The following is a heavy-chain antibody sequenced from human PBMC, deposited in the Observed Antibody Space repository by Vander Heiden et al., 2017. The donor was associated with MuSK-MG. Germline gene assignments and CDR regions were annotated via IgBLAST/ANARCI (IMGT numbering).Heavy chain of an antibody. Sequence: QVQLQQWGAGLLKPSETLSLTCAAYGGSFSGYYWSWIRQAPGKGLGWIGEINHCGSTNYNPSLKSRVTISVDTSKNQFSLKLSSVTAAETAVYYCARGKGVTGVWGKGTTVTVSS. CDR2: INHCGST. J-gene: IGHJ6*04. V-gene: IGHV4-34*01. CDR1: GGSFSGYY. D-gene: IGHD3-10*01. CDR3: ARGKGVTGV.